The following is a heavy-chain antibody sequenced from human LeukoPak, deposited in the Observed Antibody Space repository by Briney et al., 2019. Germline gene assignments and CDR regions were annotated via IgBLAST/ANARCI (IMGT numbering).Heavy chain of an antibody. CDR3: ARGPYDYVWGSYRYTYFDY. J-gene: IGHJ4*02. CDR2: INHSGST. D-gene: IGHD3-16*02. Sequence: SETLSLTCAVYGGSFSGYYWSWIRQLPGKGLEWIGEINHSGSTNYNPSLKSRVTITVDTSKNQFSLKLSSVTAADTAVYYCARGPYDYVWGSYRYTYFDYWGQGTLVTVSS. V-gene: IGHV4-34*01. CDR1: GGSFSGYY.